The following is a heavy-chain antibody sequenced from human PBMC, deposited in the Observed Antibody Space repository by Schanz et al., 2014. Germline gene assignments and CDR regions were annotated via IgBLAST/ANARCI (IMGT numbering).Heavy chain of an antibody. J-gene: IGHJ6*02. CDR3: ARLVGPSFYYGMDV. Sequence: QVQLQESGPGLVKPSQTLSLTCNVSGDSMSSGGYYWNWIRQHPGKGLEWIGYIYDSGKTYYNPSLKSRVTMSIDTSENQFSLNLRSVTGADTAVYYCARLVGPSFYYGMDVWGQGTTVTVSS. CDR2: IYDSGKT. CDR1: GDSMSSGGYY. D-gene: IGHD2-15*01. V-gene: IGHV4-31*03.